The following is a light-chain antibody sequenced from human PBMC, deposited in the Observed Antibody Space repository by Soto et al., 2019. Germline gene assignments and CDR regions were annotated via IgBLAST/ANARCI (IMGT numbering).Light chain of an antibody. CDR3: QQLYRFPLS. CDR1: QAISSY. V-gene: IGKV1-9*01. Sequence: DIQLTQSPSFLSASVGDRVTITCRASQAISSYLAWYQQEPGEAPKLLIFAASTLQSGVPSSFSGSGSEAEFTLTMSSLQPEDSAVYFCQQLYRFPLSFGGGSTVEIK. J-gene: IGKJ4*02. CDR2: AAS.